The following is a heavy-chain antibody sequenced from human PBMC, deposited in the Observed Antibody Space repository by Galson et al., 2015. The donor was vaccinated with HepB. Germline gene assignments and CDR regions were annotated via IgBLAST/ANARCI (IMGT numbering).Heavy chain of an antibody. Sequence: SLRLSCAASGFAFGNYGMHWVRQAPGKGLEWMALIWKDGSNKHYADSLKGRFRISRDNTKNTLFLEADSLRAEDTAVYYCAREDSTITVAALEYWGQGVLGTVSS. CDR3: AREDSTITVAALEY. CDR2: IWKDGSNK. J-gene: IGHJ4*02. V-gene: IGHV3-33*01. CDR1: GFAFGNYG. D-gene: IGHD6-19*01.